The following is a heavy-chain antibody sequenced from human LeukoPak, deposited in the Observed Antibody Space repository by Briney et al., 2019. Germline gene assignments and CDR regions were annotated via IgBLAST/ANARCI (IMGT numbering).Heavy chain of an antibody. V-gene: IGHV3-23*01. Sequence: GGSLRLSCAASGLTVNSNYMNWVRQAPGKGLEWVSSISGSGDNTFYADSVKGRFTISRDNSKNTLYLQMNTLRAEDTAAYHCAKGRNEDGDAALNYWGQGTLVTVSS. D-gene: IGHD4-17*01. CDR2: ISGSGDNT. J-gene: IGHJ4*02. CDR3: AKGRNEDGDAALNY. CDR1: GLTVNSNY.